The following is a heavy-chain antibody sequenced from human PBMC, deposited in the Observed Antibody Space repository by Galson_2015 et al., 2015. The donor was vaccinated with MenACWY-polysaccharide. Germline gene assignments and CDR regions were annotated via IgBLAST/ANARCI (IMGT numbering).Heavy chain of an antibody. D-gene: IGHD6-13*01. V-gene: IGHV1-2*04. CDR2: INPNSGGT. CDR3: ARDPTAAGPPYFDY. J-gene: IGHJ4*02. Sequence: SVKVSCKASGYTFTGYYMHWVRQAPGQGLECMGWINPNSGGTNYAQKFQGWVTMTRDTSISTAYMELSRLRSDDTAVYYCARDPTAAGPPYFDYWGQGTLVTVSS. CDR1: GYTFTGYY.